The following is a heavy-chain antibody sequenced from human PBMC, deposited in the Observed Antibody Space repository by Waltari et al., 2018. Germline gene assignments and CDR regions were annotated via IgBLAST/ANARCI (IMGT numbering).Heavy chain of an antibody. V-gene: IGHV4-34*01. CDR2: INHRGST. CDR1: GGSFSGSY. D-gene: IGHD6-19*01. CDR3: ARGIAVAD. J-gene: IGHJ4*02. Sequence: QVQLQQWGAGLLKPSETLSPTCAAYGGSFSGSYWSWIRQPPGKGLEWIGEINHRGSTNYNPSLKSRVTRSVDTSKNQFSLKLSSVTAADTAVYYCARGIAVADWGQGTLVTVSS.